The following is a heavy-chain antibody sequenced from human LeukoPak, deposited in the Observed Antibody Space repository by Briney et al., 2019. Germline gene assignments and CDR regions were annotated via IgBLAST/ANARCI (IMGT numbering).Heavy chain of an antibody. V-gene: IGHV3-30-3*01. CDR2: ISYDGSNK. Sequence: GRSLSLSCAASGFTFSSYAMHWVRQAPGKGLEWVAVISYDGSNKYYADSVKGRFTISRDNSKNTLYLQMNSLRAEDTAVYYCARDESIALDYWDQGTLVTVSS. CDR3: ARDESIALDY. CDR1: GFTFSSYA. J-gene: IGHJ4*02. D-gene: IGHD2-21*01.